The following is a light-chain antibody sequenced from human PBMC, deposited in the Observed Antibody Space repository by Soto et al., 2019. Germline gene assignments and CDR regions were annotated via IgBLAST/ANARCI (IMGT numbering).Light chain of an antibody. CDR1: KLGDKY. J-gene: IGLJ3*02. CDR2: QDY. Sequence: SYELTQPPSVSVSPGQTASITCSGAKLGDKYAAWYQQKPGLSPLLVIYQDYKRPSGIPERFSGSNSGNTATLTISGTQAMDEADYYCQAWVSDTVVFGGGTKLTVL. V-gene: IGLV3-1*01. CDR3: QAWVSDTVV.